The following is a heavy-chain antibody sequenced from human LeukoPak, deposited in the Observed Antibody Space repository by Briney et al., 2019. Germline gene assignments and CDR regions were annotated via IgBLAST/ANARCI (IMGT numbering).Heavy chain of an antibody. Sequence: GGSLRLPCAASGFTFSNYAMAWVRQAPGKGLEWVSAISGNGGRTYSADSVQGRFTISRDNSKNTVYLQMDNLRAEDSAMYYCAKAHSISWPYAFDSWGQGTLVTVSP. CDR2: ISGNGGRT. CDR1: GFTFSNYA. CDR3: AKAHSISWPYAFDS. V-gene: IGHV3-23*01. D-gene: IGHD6-13*01. J-gene: IGHJ4*02.